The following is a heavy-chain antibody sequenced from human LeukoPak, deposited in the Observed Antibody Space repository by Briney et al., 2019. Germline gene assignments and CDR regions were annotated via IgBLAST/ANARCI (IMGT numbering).Heavy chain of an antibody. V-gene: IGHV1-46*01. CDR3: AREGEIGYDLSDY. CDR1: GSTFTNYY. D-gene: IGHD5-12*01. CDR2: INPSGGST. Sequence: ASVKVSCKASGSTFTNYYMSWVRQAPGQGLEWMGIINPSGGSTSYAQKFQGRVTVTRDTSTSTVYMELSSLRSEDTAMYYCAREGEIGYDLSDYWGQGTLVTVSS. J-gene: IGHJ4*02.